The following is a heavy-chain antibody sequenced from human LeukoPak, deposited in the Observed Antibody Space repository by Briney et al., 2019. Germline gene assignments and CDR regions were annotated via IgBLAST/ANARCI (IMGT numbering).Heavy chain of an antibody. J-gene: IGHJ5*02. V-gene: IGHV3-23*01. CDR1: GFTFSSYA. CDR3: AKAFTVTRVYNCLDP. CDR2: ISASGGST. Sequence: GGSLRLSCAASGFTFSSYAMSWVRQAPGKGLEWVSGISASGGSTYYADSVGGRFTISRDNSKNTLYLQMNSLRAEDTAVYYCAKAFTVTRVYNCLDPWGQGTLVTVSS. D-gene: IGHD4-17*01.